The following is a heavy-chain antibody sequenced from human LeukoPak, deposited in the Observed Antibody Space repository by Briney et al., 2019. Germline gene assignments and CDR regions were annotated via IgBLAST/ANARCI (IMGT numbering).Heavy chain of an antibody. CDR3: ARGGVLLWFGELPYYYYMDV. J-gene: IGHJ6*03. Sequence: ASVKVSCKASGYTFTGYYMHWVRQAPGQGLEWMGWINTNTGNPTYAQGFTGRFVFSLDTSVSTAYLQISSLKAEDTAVYYCARGGVLLWFGELPYYYYMDVWGKGTTVTVSS. CDR1: GYTFTGYY. CDR2: INTNTGNP. V-gene: IGHV7-4-1*02. D-gene: IGHD3-10*01.